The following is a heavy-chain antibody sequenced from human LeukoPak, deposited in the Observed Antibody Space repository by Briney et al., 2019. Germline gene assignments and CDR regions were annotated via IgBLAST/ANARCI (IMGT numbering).Heavy chain of an antibody. D-gene: IGHD3-22*01. V-gene: IGHV3-53*01. Sequence: PGGSLRLSCAASGFTVSSTHMVWVRQAPGKGLEWVSVIYTGGNSYYAGSVQGRFIISRDISKNTLYLQMNSLRAEDSALYYFARGGRGSAAVVAPRSFDIWGQGTMVTVSS. CDR2: IYTGGNS. CDR3: ARGGRGSAAVVAPRSFDI. CDR1: GFTVSSTH. J-gene: IGHJ3*02.